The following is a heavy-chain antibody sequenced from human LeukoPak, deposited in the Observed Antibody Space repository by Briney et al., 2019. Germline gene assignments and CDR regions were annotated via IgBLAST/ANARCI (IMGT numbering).Heavy chain of an antibody. CDR3: ARAYSGSGGSYHYGMDV. V-gene: IGHV3-7*01. J-gene: IGHJ6*02. D-gene: IGHD1-26*01. CDR2: IKQDGSEE. Sequence: GGSLRLSCAAPGFTLSTYWMTWVRQAPGKGLGWVANIKQDGSEEYYVDSVRGRFTISRDNTKNSLYLQMNSLRAEDTAVYYCARAYSGSGGSYHYGMDVWGQGTTVTVSS. CDR1: GFTLSTYW.